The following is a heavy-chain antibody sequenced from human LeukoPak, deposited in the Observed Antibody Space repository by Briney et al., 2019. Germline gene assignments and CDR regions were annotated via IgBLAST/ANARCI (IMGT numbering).Heavy chain of an antibody. V-gene: IGHV4-38-2*02. CDR1: GCSISSGYY. D-gene: IGHD3-10*01. J-gene: IGHJ4*02. Sequence: SETLSLTCTVSGCSISSGYYWGWIRQPPGKGLEWIGSIYHSGSTYYNPSLKSRVTISVDTSKNQFSLKLSSVTAADTAVYCCARVRDFVRCFDYWGQGTLVTVSS. CDR3: ARVRDFVRCFDY. CDR2: IYHSGST.